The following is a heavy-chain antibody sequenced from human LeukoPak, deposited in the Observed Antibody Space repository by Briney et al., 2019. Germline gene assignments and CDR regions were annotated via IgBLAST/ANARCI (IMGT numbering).Heavy chain of an antibody. D-gene: IGHD2-15*01. CDR1: GYTFTSYG. Sequence: GPVKVSCKASGYTFTSYGISWVRQAPGQGLEWMGWISAYNGNTNYAQKLQGRVTMTTDTSTSTAYMELRSLRSDDTAVYYCARAEVGYYYMDVWGKGTTVTVSS. CDR3: ARAEVGYYYMDV. J-gene: IGHJ6*03. V-gene: IGHV1-18*01. CDR2: ISAYNGNT.